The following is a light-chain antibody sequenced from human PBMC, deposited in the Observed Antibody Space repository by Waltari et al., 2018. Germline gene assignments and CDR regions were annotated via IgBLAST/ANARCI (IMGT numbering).Light chain of an antibody. CDR1: QSVLYSSNNKNY. Sequence: DIVMTQSPDSLAVSLGERATINCKSSQSVLYSSNNKNYLAWYQQKPGQPPKLVIYWASPRESGVPDRFSGSGSGTDFTLTISSLQAEDVAVYYCQQYYSTPPTFGQGTKVEIK. V-gene: IGKV4-1*01. J-gene: IGKJ1*01. CDR2: WAS. CDR3: QQYYSTPPT.